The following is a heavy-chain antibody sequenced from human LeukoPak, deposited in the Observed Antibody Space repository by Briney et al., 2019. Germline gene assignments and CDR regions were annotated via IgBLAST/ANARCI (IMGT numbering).Heavy chain of an antibody. D-gene: IGHD2-15*01. Sequence: GGSLRLSCEASGFTFSGSSMTWVRQAPGKGLEWVSYISSSSSTIYYADSVKGRFTISRDNAKNSLYLQMNSLRAEDTAVYYCARAYSHDYWGQGTLVTVSS. CDR2: ISSSSSTI. V-gene: IGHV3-48*04. J-gene: IGHJ4*02. CDR3: ARAYSHDY. CDR1: GFTFSGSS.